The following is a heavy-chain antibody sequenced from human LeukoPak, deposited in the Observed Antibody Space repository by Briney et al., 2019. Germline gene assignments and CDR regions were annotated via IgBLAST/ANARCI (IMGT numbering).Heavy chain of an antibody. CDR1: GFTFDDYA. Sequence: GRSLRLSCAASGFTFDDYAMHWVRHAPGKGLEWVSGISWNSGSIGYADSVKGRFTISRDNAKNSLYLQMNSLRAEDMALYYCAKGSGIKYSSHPDYWGQGTLVTVSS. V-gene: IGHV3-9*03. J-gene: IGHJ4*02. D-gene: IGHD6-6*01. CDR2: ISWNSGSI. CDR3: AKGSGIKYSSHPDY.